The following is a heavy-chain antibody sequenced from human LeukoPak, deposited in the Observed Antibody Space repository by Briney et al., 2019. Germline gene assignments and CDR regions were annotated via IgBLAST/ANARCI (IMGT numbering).Heavy chain of an antibody. CDR1: GFTFSGSA. Sequence: GGSLRLSCAASGFTFSGSAMHWVRQASGKGLDWVGRIRSKANSYATAYAASVKGRFTISRDDSKNTAYLQMNSLKTEDTAVYYCTRPSNWGSAYYFDYWGQGTLVTVSS. J-gene: IGHJ4*02. D-gene: IGHD7-27*01. V-gene: IGHV3-73*01. CDR3: TRPSNWGSAYYFDY. CDR2: IRSKANSYAT.